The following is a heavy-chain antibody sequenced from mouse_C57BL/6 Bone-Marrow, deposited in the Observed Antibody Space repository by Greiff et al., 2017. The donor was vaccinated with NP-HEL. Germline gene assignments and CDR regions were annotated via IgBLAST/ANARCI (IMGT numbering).Heavy chain of an antibody. CDR2: IYPGDGDT. Sequence: VHLVESGAELVKPGASVKISCKASGYAFSSYWMNWVKQRPGKGLEWIGQIYPGDGDTNYNGKFKGKATLTADKSSSTAYMQLSSLTSEDSAVYFCAKIITTVVARYFDVWGTGTTVTVSS. CDR1: GYAFSSYW. D-gene: IGHD1-1*01. J-gene: IGHJ1*03. CDR3: AKIITTVVARYFDV. V-gene: IGHV1-80*01.